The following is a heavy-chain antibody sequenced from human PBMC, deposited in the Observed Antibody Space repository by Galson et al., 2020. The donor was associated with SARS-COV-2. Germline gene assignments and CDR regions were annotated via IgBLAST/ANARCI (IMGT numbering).Heavy chain of an antibody. D-gene: IGHD4-17*01. Sequence: SVKVSCKASGGTFSIYAISWVRQAPGQGLEWMGGIIPIFGTANYAQKFQGRVTITADESTSTAYMELSSLRSEDTAVYYCARGGYGDYVADYYGMDVWGQGTTVTVSS. CDR1: GGTFSIYA. V-gene: IGHV1-69*13. CDR3: ARGGYGDYVADYYGMDV. CDR2: IIPIFGTA. J-gene: IGHJ6*02.